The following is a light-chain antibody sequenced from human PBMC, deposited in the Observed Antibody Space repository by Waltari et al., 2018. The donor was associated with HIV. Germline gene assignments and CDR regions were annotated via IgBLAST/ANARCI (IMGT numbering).Light chain of an antibody. CDR2: AAS. Sequence: DIQMTQSPSSLSASVGDRVTITCRASQSISNYLNWYQQKPGKAPNLLIYAASTLQSGVPSRFSGSASGTDFTLTISSLQLEDFATYYCQQSYSRPRTFGQGTKLEIK. J-gene: IGKJ2*01. V-gene: IGKV1-39*01. CDR1: QSISNY. CDR3: QQSYSRPRT.